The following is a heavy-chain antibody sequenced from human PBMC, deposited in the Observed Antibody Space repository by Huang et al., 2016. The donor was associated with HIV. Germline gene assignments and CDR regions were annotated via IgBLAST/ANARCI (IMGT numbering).Heavy chain of an antibody. D-gene: IGHD2-15*01. CDR1: GGSLSGYY. V-gene: IGHV4-34*02. CDR2: ITHLGTT. J-gene: IGHJ4*01. Sequence: QMHLQQWGAGLLKPSETLSLTCAVYGGSLSGYYWTWIRQPPGRRLEWIGEITHLGTTNYNPALKSRVTISVDTSKNQFSLHVYAVTAADTAVYYCARWRPGDDSYYFDYWGQGSPATVSS. CDR3: ARWRPGDDSYYFDY.